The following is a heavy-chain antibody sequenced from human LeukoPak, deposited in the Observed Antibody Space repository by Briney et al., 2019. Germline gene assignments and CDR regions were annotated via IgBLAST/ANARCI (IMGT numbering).Heavy chain of an antibody. CDR1: GGSISSGSYY. J-gene: IGHJ5*02. D-gene: IGHD3-10*01. CDR3: ARVRWFGELSSFDP. V-gene: IGHV4-61*02. Sequence: SETLSLTCTVSGGSISSGSYYWSWIRQPAGKGLEWIGRIYTSGSTNYNPSLKSRVTISVDTSKNQFSLKLSSVTAADTAVYYCARVRWFGELSSFDPWGQGTLVTVSS. CDR2: IYTSGST.